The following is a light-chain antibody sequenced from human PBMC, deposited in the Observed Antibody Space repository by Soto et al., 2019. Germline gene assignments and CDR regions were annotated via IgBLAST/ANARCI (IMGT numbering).Light chain of an antibody. Sequence: EIVMTQSPATLSVSPGERATLSCRASQSVRSNLAWYQQKPGQAPRLLIYGASTRATGIPARFSGSGSGTDFTLTISSLQSEDFAVYYCQQYNNWPTTFGQGTRLEIK. CDR2: GAS. CDR1: QSVRSN. J-gene: IGKJ5*01. CDR3: QQYNNWPTT. V-gene: IGKV3D-15*01.